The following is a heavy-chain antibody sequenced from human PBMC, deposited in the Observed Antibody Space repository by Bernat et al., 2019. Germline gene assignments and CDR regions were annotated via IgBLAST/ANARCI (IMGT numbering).Heavy chain of an antibody. D-gene: IGHD3-22*01. J-gene: IGHJ4*02. Sequence: QVQLQESGPGLVKPLETLSLTCTVSGGSISSSSYYWGWIRQPPGKGLEWIGSIYYSGSTYYNPSLKSRVTISVDTSKNQFSLKLSSVTAADTAVYYCARSNGGSGYPGRIDYWGQGTLVTVSS. V-gene: IGHV4-39*01. CDR1: GGSISSSSYY. CDR3: ARSNGGSGYPGRIDY. CDR2: IYYSGST.